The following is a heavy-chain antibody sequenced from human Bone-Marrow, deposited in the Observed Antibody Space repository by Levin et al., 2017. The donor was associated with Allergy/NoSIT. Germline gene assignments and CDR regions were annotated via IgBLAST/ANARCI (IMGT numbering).Heavy chain of an antibody. CDR3: ASAEYYYGSGSYLNY. D-gene: IGHD3-10*01. CDR2: ISYDGSNK. J-gene: IGHJ4*02. V-gene: IGHV3-30*03. Sequence: LSLPCAASGFTFSSYGMHWVRQAPGKGLEWVAVISYDGSNKYYADSVKGRFTIPRDNSKNTLYLQMNSLRAEDTAVYYCASAEYYYGSGSYLNYWGQGTLVTVSS. CDR1: GFTFSSYG.